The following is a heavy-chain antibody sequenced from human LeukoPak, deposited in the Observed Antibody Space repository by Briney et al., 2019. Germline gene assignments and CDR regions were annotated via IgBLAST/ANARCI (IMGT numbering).Heavy chain of an antibody. J-gene: IGHJ4*02. CDR3: ARETLPLPSYFDY. D-gene: IGHD3-10*01. CDR1: GGSISSGGYY. V-gene: IGHV4-31*03. Sequence: SETLSLTCTVSGGSISSGGYYWSWIRQHPGKGLEWIGYIYYSGSTYYNPSLKSRVTISVDTSKNQFTLKLSSVTAADTAVYYCARETLPLPSYFDYWGQGTLITVSS. CDR2: IYYSGST.